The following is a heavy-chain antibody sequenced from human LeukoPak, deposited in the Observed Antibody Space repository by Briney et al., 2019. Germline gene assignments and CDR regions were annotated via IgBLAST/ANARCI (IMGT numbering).Heavy chain of an antibody. J-gene: IGHJ3*02. D-gene: IGHD1-26*01. CDR3: AVVGVVGASLWAFDI. Sequence: ASVKVSCKASGYAFATYDINWVRQATGQGLEWMGWMNPHSGNAGYAQKFQGSVTITRNTSISTAYMELSSLRSEDTAVYYCAVVGVVGASLWAFDIWGQGTMVTVSS. V-gene: IGHV1-8*03. CDR1: GYAFATYD. CDR2: MNPHSGNA.